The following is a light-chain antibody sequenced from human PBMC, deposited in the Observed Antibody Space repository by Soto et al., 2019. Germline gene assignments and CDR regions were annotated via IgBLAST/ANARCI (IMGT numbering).Light chain of an antibody. J-gene: IGKJ5*01. CDR3: QQRRDWPTT. CDR2: DAS. V-gene: IGKV3-11*01. CDR1: QSVSIY. Sequence: EFVLTQSPATLSLSPGERATLSCRASQSVSIYLAWYQQKPGQAPRLLIYDASNRATGTPARFSGSGSGTDFTLTISSLEPEDFAVYYCQQRRDWPTTFGQGTRLEIK.